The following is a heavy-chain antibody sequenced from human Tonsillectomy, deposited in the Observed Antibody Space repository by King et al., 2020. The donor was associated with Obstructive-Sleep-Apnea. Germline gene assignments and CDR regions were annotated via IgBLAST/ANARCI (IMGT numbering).Heavy chain of an antibody. Sequence: VQLVESGGGLVQPGGSLRLSCVASGFTFSSYDMHWVRQTAENGLEWVSAISTAGDTYYQASLKGRFTVSREDARNALYLQMNSLRAGDTAVYYCARDVGDYAYGMDVWGQGTTVTVSS. CDR2: ISTAGDT. V-gene: IGHV3-13*01. D-gene: IGHD4-17*01. CDR3: ARDVGDYAYGMDV. CDR1: GFTFSSYD. J-gene: IGHJ6*02.